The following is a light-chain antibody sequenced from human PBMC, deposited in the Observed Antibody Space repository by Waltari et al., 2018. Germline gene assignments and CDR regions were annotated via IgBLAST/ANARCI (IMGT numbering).Light chain of an antibody. J-gene: IGLJ2*01. CDR2: KDN. CDR1: SLSNQY. Sequence: SHELTLLPPVPSSPGQTARISCSGDSLSNQYHDWYQQKPGQAPILVIYKDNERPSGIPERFSGSNSGTTVSLTISAVQAEDEADYYCESADSSRTYVLFGGGTKLTVL. CDR3: ESADSSRTYVL. V-gene: IGLV3-25*03.